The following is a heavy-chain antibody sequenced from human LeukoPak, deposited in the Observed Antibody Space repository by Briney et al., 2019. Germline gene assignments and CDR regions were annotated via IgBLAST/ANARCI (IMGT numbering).Heavy chain of an antibody. CDR2: ISTSGSTI. Sequence: GSLRLSCAASGFTFSDYYMSWIRQAPGKGPEWVSYISTSGSTIYYADSVKGRFTISRDNAKNSLYLQMNSLRAEDTAVYYCARDLVMITFGGVIPNYYYYGMDVWGQGTTVTVSS. CDR3: ARDLVMITFGGVIPNYYYYGMDV. D-gene: IGHD3-16*02. V-gene: IGHV3-11*01. J-gene: IGHJ6*02. CDR1: GFTFSDYY.